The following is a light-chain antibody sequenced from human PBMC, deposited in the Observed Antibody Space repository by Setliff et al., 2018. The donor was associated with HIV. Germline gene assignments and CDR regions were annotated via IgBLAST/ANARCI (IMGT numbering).Light chain of an antibody. Sequence: PASVSGSPGQSITISCPGTSSDVGAYNSVSWYQQHPGKAPKLTIYDVSDRPSGVSNRFSGSKSGNTASLTISGLQAEDEADYYCTSYTSSSTYVFGTGTKVTVL. CDR1: SSDVGAYNS. J-gene: IGLJ1*01. CDR2: DVS. CDR3: TSYTSSSTYV. V-gene: IGLV2-14*03.